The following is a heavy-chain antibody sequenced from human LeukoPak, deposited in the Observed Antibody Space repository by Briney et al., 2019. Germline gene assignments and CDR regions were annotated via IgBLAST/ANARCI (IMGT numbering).Heavy chain of an antibody. CDR1: SGSISSGAYY. CDR3: AREEFGTACFDS. V-gene: IGHV4-39*07. D-gene: IGHD1-7*01. J-gene: IGHJ4*02. Sequence: SETLSLTCTVSSGSISSGAYYWGWIRQPPGKGLEWVGSIYHSGSTFYNPSLKGRVTISVDTSKNQFYLKLISVTAADTAVFFCAREEFGTACFDSWGQGTLVTVSS. CDR2: IYHSGST.